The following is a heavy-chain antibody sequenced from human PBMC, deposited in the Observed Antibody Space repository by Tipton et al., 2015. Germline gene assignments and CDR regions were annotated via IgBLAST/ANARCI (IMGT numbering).Heavy chain of an antibody. J-gene: IGHJ6*02. Sequence: QLVQSGAEVKKPGASVKVSCKASGYTFTSYGISWVRQAPGQGLEWMGWINAYNGNTKYAQKLLGRVTMTTDTSTSTAYMELRSLRSDDTAVYYCARVAVAARDSYYGLDVWGQGTTVTVSS. CDR2: INAYNGNT. V-gene: IGHV1-18*01. CDR1: GYTFTSYG. D-gene: IGHD6-19*01. CDR3: ARVAVAARDSYYGLDV.